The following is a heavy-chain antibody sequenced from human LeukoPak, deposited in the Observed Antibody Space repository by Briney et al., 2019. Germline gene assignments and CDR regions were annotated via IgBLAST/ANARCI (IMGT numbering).Heavy chain of an antibody. Sequence: GGSLRHSCAASGFTFSSYAMHWVRQAPGKGLEWVAVISYDGSNKYYADSVKGRFTISRGNSKNTLYLQMNSLRAEDTAVYYCARDLPWFDPWGQGTLVTVSS. CDR3: ARDLPWFDP. CDR2: ISYDGSNK. V-gene: IGHV3-30-3*01. CDR1: GFTFSSYA. J-gene: IGHJ5*02.